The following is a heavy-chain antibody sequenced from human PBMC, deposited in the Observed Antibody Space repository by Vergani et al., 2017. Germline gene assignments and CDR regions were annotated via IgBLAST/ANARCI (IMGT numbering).Heavy chain of an antibody. CDR3: ARGWGDCVVAATAGGD. CDR1: GFTFSSYA. J-gene: IGHJ4*02. Sequence: QVQLVESGGGVVQPGRSLRLSCAASGFTFSSYAMHWVRQAPGKGLEWVAVISYDGSNKYYADSVTGRITISRDNSKNTLYLQMNSLRAEETAVYYCARGWGDCVVAATAGGDWGQGTLVTVSS. CDR2: ISYDGSNK. D-gene: IGHD2-15*01. V-gene: IGHV3-30-3*01.